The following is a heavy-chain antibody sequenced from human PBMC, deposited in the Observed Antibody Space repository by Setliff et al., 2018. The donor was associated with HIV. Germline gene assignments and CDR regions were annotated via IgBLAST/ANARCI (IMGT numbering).Heavy chain of an antibody. V-gene: IGHV4-59*01. Sequence: PSETLSLTCTVSEGYITGYYWTWIRQPPGRGLEWIGYIFYSGTTKFNPSLKSRAAISVDSSNSQFSLKMTSVTAADTAVYFCARFNALLGSSTYYDYWGPGLLVTVSS. CDR1: EGYITGYY. CDR2: IFYSGTT. CDR3: ARFNALLGSSTYYDY. J-gene: IGHJ4*02. D-gene: IGHD3-22*01.